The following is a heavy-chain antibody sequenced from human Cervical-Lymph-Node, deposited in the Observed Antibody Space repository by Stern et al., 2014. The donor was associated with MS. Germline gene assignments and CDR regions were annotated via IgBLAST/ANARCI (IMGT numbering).Heavy chain of an antibody. Sequence: EVQLVESGGGLVQPGGSLRLSCAASGFTFDDHYMDWVRQAPGKGLEWVGRIRDKANSYTTEYAASVKGRFTISRDDSKNSLYLQMNSLKTEDTAVYYCACLPRWNIPGGHWGQGTLVTVSS. V-gene: IGHV3-72*01. CDR2: IRDKANSYTT. CDR3: ACLPRWNIPGGH. CDR1: GFTFDDHY. D-gene: IGHD1/OR15-1a*01. J-gene: IGHJ4*02.